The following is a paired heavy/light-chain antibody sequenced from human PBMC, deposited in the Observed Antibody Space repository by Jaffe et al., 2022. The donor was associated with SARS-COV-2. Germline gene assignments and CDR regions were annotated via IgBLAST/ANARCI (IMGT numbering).Light chain of an antibody. J-gene: IGKJ2*01. CDR2: AAS. V-gene: IGKV1-39*01. Sequence: DIQMTQSPSSLSASVGDRVTITCRASQSISDYLNWYQQKPGKAPKLLIYAASSLQSGVPSRFSGSGSGTDFTLTISSLQPEDFATYYCQQSYSTPYTFGQGTKLEIK. CDR3: QQSYSTPYT. CDR1: QSISDY.
Heavy chain of an antibody. CDR2: ISGSGSST. V-gene: IGHV3-23*01. D-gene: IGHD3-9*01. CDR3: AKSPSLTVNHYYGMDV. Sequence: EVQLLESGGGLVQPGESLRLSCAASGFTFSSYAMTWVRQAPGKGLEWVSGISGSGSSTSYADSVKGRFTISRDNSKNTLYLQMNSLRAEDTAGYYCAKSPSLTVNHYYGMDVWGQGTTVTVSS. CDR1: GFTFSSYA. J-gene: IGHJ6*02.